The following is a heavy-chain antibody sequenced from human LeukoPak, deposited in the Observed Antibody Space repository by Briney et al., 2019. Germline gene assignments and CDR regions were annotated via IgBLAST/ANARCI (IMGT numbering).Heavy chain of an antibody. CDR2: IYYSGST. Sequence: SETLSLTCTVSGGSISSYYWSWIRQPPGKGLEWIGYIYYSGSTNYNPSLKSRVTISVDTSKNQFSLKLSSVTAADTAVYYCARAQGGRFNWFDPWGQGTLVTVSS. D-gene: IGHD3-16*01. CDR1: GGSISSYY. V-gene: IGHV4-59*01. CDR3: ARAQGGRFNWFDP. J-gene: IGHJ5*02.